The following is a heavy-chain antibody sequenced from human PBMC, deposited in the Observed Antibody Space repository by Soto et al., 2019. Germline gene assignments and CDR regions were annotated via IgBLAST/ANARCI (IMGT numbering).Heavy chain of an antibody. Sequence: GGSLRLSCAASGFTVSSNYMSWVRQAPGKGLEWVSGISGSGGNTYNADSVKGRFTISRDNSKNTLYLDMISLRAEDTAVYYCAKGLSIAAAGTFDYWGQGTLVTVSS. D-gene: IGHD6-13*01. CDR3: AKGLSIAAAGTFDY. CDR1: GFTVSSNY. V-gene: IGHV3-23*01. J-gene: IGHJ4*02. CDR2: ISGSGGNT.